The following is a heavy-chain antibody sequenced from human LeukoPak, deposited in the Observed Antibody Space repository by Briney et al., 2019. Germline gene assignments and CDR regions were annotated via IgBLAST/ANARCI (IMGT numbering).Heavy chain of an antibody. Sequence: PSETLSLTCAVYGGSFSGYYWSWIRQPPGKGLEWIGEINHSGSTNYNPSLKSRVTISVDTSKNQFSLKLSSVTAADTAVYYCAREGANILTGYYDGGEIDYWGQGTLVTVSS. CDR2: INHSGST. J-gene: IGHJ4*02. CDR3: AREGANILTGYYDGGEIDY. V-gene: IGHV4-34*01. D-gene: IGHD3-9*01. CDR1: GGSFSGYY.